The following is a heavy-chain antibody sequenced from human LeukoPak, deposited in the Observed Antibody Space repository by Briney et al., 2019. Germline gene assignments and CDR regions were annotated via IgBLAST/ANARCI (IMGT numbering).Heavy chain of an antibody. CDR2: IYYSGST. CDR3: AREPDYGGNRLDP. V-gene: IGHV4-31*03. J-gene: IGHJ5*02. CDR1: GGSISSGGYY. Sequence: SETLSLTCTVSGGSISSGGYYWSWIRQHPGKGLEWIGYIYYSGSTYYNPSLKSRVTISVDTSKSQFSLKLSSVTAADTAVYSCAREPDYGGNRLDPWGQGTLVTVYS. D-gene: IGHD4-23*01.